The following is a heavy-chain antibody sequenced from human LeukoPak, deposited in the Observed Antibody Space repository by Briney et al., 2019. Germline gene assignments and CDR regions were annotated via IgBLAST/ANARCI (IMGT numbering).Heavy chain of an antibody. J-gene: IGHJ4*02. D-gene: IGHD1-26*01. Sequence: GGSLRLSCAASGFTFSGYWMSWVRQTPEKGLKWVANIKQDGYEKYYVDSVKGRFTISRDNAKNSLYLQMNSLRADDTAIYYCARDKIVGPTTLDYWGQGTLVTVSS. CDR1: GFTFSGYW. CDR3: ARDKIVGPTTLDY. V-gene: IGHV3-7*01. CDR2: IKQDGYEK.